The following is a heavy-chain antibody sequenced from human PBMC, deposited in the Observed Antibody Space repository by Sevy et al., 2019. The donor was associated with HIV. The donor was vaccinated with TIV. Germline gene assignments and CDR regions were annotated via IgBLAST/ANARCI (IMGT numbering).Heavy chain of an antibody. CDR3: ESLLSCGGDCYYLDY. CDR2: MSHDGNYK. Sequence: GGSLRLSCAASGFTFSDYDMHWVRQAPGKGLEWVAVMSHDGNYKNYADSVKVRFTISRDNYKNTLYLQMNSLRVEDTDVYFCESLLSCGGDCYYLDYWGQGALVTVSS. D-gene: IGHD2-21*02. V-gene: IGHV3-30*04. J-gene: IGHJ4*02. CDR1: GFTFSDYD.